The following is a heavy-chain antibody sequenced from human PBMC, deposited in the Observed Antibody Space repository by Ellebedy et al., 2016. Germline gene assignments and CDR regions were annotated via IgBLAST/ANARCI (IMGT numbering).Heavy chain of an antibody. CDR1: GYSFTSYY. CDR2: INPSGGST. CDR3: AREGYSYGDY. D-gene: IGHD5-18*01. Sequence: GESLKISXKGSGYSFTSYYMHWVRQAPGQGLEWMGIINPSGGSTSYAQKFQGRVTMTRDTSTSTVYMELSSLRSEDTAVYYCAREGYSYGDYWGQGTLVTVSS. J-gene: IGHJ4*02. V-gene: IGHV1-46*01.